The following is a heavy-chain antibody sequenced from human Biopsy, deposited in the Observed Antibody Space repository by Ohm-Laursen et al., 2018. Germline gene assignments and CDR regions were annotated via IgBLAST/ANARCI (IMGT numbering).Heavy chain of an antibody. CDR3: AKTGGGGSCYPH. CDR2: ISGSGAYT. Sequence: GSLRLSCAAPGFNFDSYAMTWVRQAPGRGLECVSVISGSGAYTYYADSVKGRFTISRDNSKDTLFLQMNSLRAEDTAVYYCAKTGGGGSCYPHWGQGTLVTVSS. D-gene: IGHD2-15*01. V-gene: IGHV3-23*01. CDR1: GFNFDSYA. J-gene: IGHJ4*02.